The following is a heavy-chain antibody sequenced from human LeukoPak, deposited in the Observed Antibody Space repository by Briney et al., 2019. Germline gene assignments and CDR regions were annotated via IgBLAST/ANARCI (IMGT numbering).Heavy chain of an antibody. J-gene: IGHJ5*02. V-gene: IGHV2-70*04. CDR3: ARITYLRHYLPDP. D-gene: IGHD3-10*01. CDR1: GFSLSTSGMR. CDR2: IDWDDDK. Sequence: SGPALVKPTQTLTLTCTSSGFSLSTSGMRVSWIRQPPGKALEWLARIDWDDDKYCSTSLKTRLTISKATSKNQVVLTMTNMDPVDTATYYCARITYLRHYLPDPWGQGTLVTVSS.